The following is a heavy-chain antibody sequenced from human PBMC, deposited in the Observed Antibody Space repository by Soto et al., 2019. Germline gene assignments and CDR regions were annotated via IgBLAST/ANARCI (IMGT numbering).Heavy chain of an antibody. CDR1: GFTFSNYA. J-gene: IGHJ4*02. CDR3: ARAPSSWTYYFDY. D-gene: IGHD6-13*01. Sequence: GGSLRLSCAASGFTFSNYAMNWVRQAPGKGLEWVSTISVSADSTYYADSVKGRFTISRDNAKNTLYLQMNSLRAEDTAVYYCARAPSSWTYYFDYWGQGTLVTVSS. V-gene: IGHV3-23*01. CDR2: ISVSADST.